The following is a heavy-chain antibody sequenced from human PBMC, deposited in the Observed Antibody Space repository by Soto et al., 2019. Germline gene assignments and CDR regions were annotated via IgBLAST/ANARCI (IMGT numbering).Heavy chain of an antibody. CDR1: GYTFTGYY. CDR2: INPNRGGT. J-gene: IGHJ3*02. CDR3: ARAIAAVFDAFDI. V-gene: IGHV1-2*04. Sequence: ASVKVSCKASGYTFTGYYMHWVRQAPGQGLQWVGWINPNRGGTGYAQKFQGWVTMTRDTSISTAYMELSSLGSEDTAVYYCARAIAAVFDAFDIWGPGTMVTVSS. D-gene: IGHD6-13*01.